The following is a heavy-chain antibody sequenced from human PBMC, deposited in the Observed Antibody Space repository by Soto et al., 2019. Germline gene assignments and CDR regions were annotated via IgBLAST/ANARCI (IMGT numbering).Heavy chain of an antibody. Sequence: QVPLQQWGAGLLKPSETLSLNCAVYGGSFSGYYWTWIRQPPGTGLEWIGEINHRGSTNNIPSLKSRVTISVDTSKNQFSRKLTSVTAADTAVYYCARDKITGLLDYWGQGTLVTVSS. CDR3: ARDKITGLLDY. CDR2: INHRGST. V-gene: IGHV4-34*01. D-gene: IGHD2-8*02. J-gene: IGHJ4*02. CDR1: GGSFSGYY.